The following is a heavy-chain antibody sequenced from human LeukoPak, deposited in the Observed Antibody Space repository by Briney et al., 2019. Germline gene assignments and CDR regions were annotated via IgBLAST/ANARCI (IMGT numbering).Heavy chain of an antibody. Sequence: ASVKVSCKASGYSFPSYGISWVRQAPGQGPEWMGWISPYNDNTSYAQKFQGRVTMTRDTSTSTVYMELSSLRSEDTAVYYCARAGAAAGKNYFDYWGQGTLVTVSS. D-gene: IGHD6-13*01. J-gene: IGHJ4*02. CDR1: GYSFPSYG. CDR2: ISPYNDNT. CDR3: ARAGAAAGKNYFDY. V-gene: IGHV1-18*01.